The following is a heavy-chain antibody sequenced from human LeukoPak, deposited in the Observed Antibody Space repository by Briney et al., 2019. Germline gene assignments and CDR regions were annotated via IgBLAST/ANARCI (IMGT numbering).Heavy chain of an antibody. D-gene: IGHD4-17*01. J-gene: IGHJ4*02. V-gene: IGHV4-39*07. CDR1: GGSISSSSYY. CDR3: ARAVDYAPFFDY. Sequence: SETLSLTCTVSGGSISSSSYYWGWIRQPPGKGLEWIGSIYYSGSTYYNPSLKSRVTISVDTSKNQFSLKLSSVTAADTAVYYCARAVDYAPFFDYWGQGTLVTVSS. CDR2: IYYSGST.